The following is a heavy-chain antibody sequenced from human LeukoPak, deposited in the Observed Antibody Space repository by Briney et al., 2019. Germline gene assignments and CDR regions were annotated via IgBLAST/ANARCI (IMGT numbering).Heavy chain of an antibody. V-gene: IGHV3-48*03. D-gene: IGHD3-9*01. CDR1: GFTYRSYE. Sequence: PGGSLRLSCALSGFTYRSYEINWVRPAPGEGLGWLSFISSLGSNIAYAASVKGRFTTSRDNTNNSLSLQMNSLRAEDTAVYFCARGNSDFDTGYFPHAFNLWGQGTMVTVSS. J-gene: IGHJ3*01. CDR2: ISSLGSNI. CDR3: ARGNSDFDTGYFPHAFNL.